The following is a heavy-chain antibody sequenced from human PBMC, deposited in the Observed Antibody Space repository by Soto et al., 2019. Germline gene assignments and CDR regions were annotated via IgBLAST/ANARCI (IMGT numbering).Heavy chain of an antibody. CDR1: GFTFSSFA. CDR2: ISGSGGST. Sequence: GGSLRLSCAASGFTFSSFAMSWVRQAPGKGLDWVSAISGSGGSTYYADSVKGRFTISRDNSKNTLYLQMNSLRAEDTAVYYCAKDLYPLGSSTSRPYYFDYWGQGTLVTVSS. D-gene: IGHD2-2*01. CDR3: AKDLYPLGSSTSRPYYFDY. V-gene: IGHV3-23*01. J-gene: IGHJ4*02.